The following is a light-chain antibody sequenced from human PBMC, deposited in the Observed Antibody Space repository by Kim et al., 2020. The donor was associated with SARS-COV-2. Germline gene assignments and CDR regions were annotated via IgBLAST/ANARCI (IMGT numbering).Light chain of an antibody. Sequence: HRVTISCTGSSSNIVAGYDVHWYQQLPGTAPKLLIYGNSNRPSGVPDRFSGSKSGTSASLAITGLQAEDEADYYCQSYDSSLSGWVFGGGTQLTVL. CDR1: SSNIVAGYD. V-gene: IGLV1-40*01. J-gene: IGLJ3*02. CDR2: GNS. CDR3: QSYDSSLSGWV.